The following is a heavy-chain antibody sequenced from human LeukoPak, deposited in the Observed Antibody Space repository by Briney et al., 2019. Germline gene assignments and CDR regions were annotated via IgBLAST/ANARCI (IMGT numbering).Heavy chain of an antibody. J-gene: IGHJ6*03. CDR3: AVFPRGGSSLYYYYYYMDV. Sequence: AAVKVTCKASGGTFSSYAISWVRQPPGQGLEWVGGIIPIFGTANYAQKFQGRVTITADESTSTAYMELSSLRSEDTAVYYCAVFPRGGSSLYYYYYYMDVWGKGTTVTVSS. CDR2: IIPIFGTA. V-gene: IGHV1-69*01. CDR1: GGTFSSYA. D-gene: IGHD1-26*01.